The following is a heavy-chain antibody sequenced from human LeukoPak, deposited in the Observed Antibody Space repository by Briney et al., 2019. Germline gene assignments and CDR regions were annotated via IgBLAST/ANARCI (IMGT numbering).Heavy chain of an antibody. CDR2: IYYSGST. V-gene: IGHV4-59*01. D-gene: IGHD3-10*01. CDR3: AISRGVRGVPYYFDY. CDR1: GGSISSYY. Sequence: SETLSLTCTVSGGSISSYYWSWIRQPPGKGLEWIGYIYYSGSTNYNPSLKSRVTISVDTSKNQFSLKLSSVTAADTAVYYCAISRGVRGVPYYFDYWGRGTLVTVSS. J-gene: IGHJ4*02.